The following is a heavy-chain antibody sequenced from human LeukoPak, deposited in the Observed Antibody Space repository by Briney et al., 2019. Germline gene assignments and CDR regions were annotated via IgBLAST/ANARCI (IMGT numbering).Heavy chain of an antibody. CDR2: IIPILGIA. J-gene: IGHJ4*02. V-gene: IGHV1-69*04. Sequence: SVKVSCKASGGTFSSYVISWVRQAPGQGLEWMGRIIPILGIANYAQKFQGRVTITADKSTSTAYMELSSLRSEDTAVYYCASITYYYGSGSYHHLYYFDYWGQGTLVTVSS. CDR1: GGTFSSYV. D-gene: IGHD3-10*01. CDR3: ASITYYYGSGSYHHLYYFDY.